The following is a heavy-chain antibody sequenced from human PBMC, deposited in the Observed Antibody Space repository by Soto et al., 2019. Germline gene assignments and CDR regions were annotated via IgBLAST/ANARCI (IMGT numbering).Heavy chain of an antibody. J-gene: IGHJ4*02. CDR2: IYYSGST. Sequence: SETLSLTCTVSGGSLNNNYWIWIRQPPGKGLEWIGYIYYSGSTNYNPSLKSRVTISVDTSKNQFSLKLSSVTAADTAVYYCARGFGRGYDYWGQGTLVTVSS. CDR1: GGSLNNNY. D-gene: IGHD3-22*01. CDR3: ARGFGRGYDY. V-gene: IGHV4-59*12.